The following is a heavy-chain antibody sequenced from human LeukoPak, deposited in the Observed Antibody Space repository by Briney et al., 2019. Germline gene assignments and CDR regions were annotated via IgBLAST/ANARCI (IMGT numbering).Heavy chain of an antibody. CDR1: GYTFTGYY. Sequence: GASVKVSCKASGYTFTGYYMHWVRQAPGQGLEWMGWINPNSGGTNYAQKFQGRVTMTRDTSISTAYMELSRLRSDDTAVYYCARVGPVVGATFDPWGQGTLVTVSS. CDR2: INPNSGGT. V-gene: IGHV1-2*02. D-gene: IGHD1-26*01. J-gene: IGHJ5*02. CDR3: ARVGPVVGATFDP.